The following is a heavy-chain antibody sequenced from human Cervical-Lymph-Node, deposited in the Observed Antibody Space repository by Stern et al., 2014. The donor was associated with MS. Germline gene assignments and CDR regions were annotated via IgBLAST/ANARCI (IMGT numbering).Heavy chain of an antibody. CDR1: GFTFSTYW. Sequence: EVQLVESGGGLVQPGGSLRLSCAGSGFTFSTYWMTWVRQAPGKGLEWVATIKQDGSEKYYVDSVKGRFTITRDNAKNSLFLQMNSLRAEDTALYYCARDDYYGSGRIDCYYYGMDVWGHGTTVAVSS. V-gene: IGHV3-7*01. CDR2: IKQDGSEK. CDR3: ARDDYYGSGRIDCYYYGMDV. J-gene: IGHJ6*02. D-gene: IGHD3-10*01.